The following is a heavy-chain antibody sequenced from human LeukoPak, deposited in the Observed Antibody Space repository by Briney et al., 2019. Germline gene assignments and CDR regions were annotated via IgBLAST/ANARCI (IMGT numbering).Heavy chain of an antibody. CDR3: ASAPQSITGILPY. J-gene: IGHJ4*02. CDR1: GGSISSSSYY. Sequence: SETLSLTCTVSGGSISSSSYYWGWIRQPPGKGLEWIGSIYYSGSTYYNPSLKSRVTISVDTSKNQFSLKLSSVTAADTAVYYCASAPQSITGILPYWGQGTLVTVSS. V-gene: IGHV4-39*01. D-gene: IGHD1-20*01. CDR2: IYYSGST.